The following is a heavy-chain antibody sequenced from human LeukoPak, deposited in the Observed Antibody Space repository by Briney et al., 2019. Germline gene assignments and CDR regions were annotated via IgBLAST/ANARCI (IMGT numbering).Heavy chain of an antibody. Sequence: ASVKVSCKASGGTFSSYAISWVRQAPGQGLEWMGIINPSGGSTSYAQKFQGRVTMTRDTSTSTVYMELSSLRSEDTAVYYCARESGIAVALKDYWGQGTLVTVSS. CDR3: ARESGIAVALKDY. J-gene: IGHJ4*02. V-gene: IGHV1-46*01. D-gene: IGHD6-19*01. CDR1: GGTFSSYA. CDR2: INPSGGST.